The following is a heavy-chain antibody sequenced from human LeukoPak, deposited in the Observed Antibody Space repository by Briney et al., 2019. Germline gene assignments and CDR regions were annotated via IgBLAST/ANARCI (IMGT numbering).Heavy chain of an antibody. CDR2: IIPILGIA. CDR3: ATEADDTANDY. D-gene: IGHD5-18*01. CDR1: GGTFSSYA. Sequence: ASVKVSCKASGGTFSSYAISWVRQAPGQGLEWMGRIIPILGIANYAQKFQGRVTITADKSTSTAYMELSSLRSEDTAVYYCATEADDTANDYWGQGTLVTVSS. V-gene: IGHV1-69*04. J-gene: IGHJ4*02.